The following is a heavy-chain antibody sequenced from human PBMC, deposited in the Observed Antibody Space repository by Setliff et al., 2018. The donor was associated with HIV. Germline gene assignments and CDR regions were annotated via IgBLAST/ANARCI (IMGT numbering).Heavy chain of an antibody. CDR1: GFTFSNYN. Sequence: GGSLRLSCAASGFTFSNYNMNWVRQAPGKGLDWVSSISYDSRFIYHADSMKGRFTISRDNAKKLVYLQMNSLRDEDTAIYYCARDRASSGYYARFDHWGQGTLVTVSS. CDR3: ARDRASSGYYARFDH. CDR2: ISYDSRFI. J-gene: IGHJ4*02. D-gene: IGHD3-22*01. V-gene: IGHV3-21*01.